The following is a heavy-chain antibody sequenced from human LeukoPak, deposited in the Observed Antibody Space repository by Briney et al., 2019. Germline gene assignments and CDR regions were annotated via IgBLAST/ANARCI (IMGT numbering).Heavy chain of an antibody. J-gene: IGHJ6*02. D-gene: IGHD2-8*01. CDR1: GYNFISYY. Sequence: ASVTVSCKASGYNFISYYMHWVRQAPGQGLEWMGIINPSGGSTSYAQKFQDRVTMTRDTSTSTVYMELSSLKSEDTAVYYCAREDVVLVDAVRYYYYGMDVWGQGTTVTVFS. V-gene: IGHV1-46*01. CDR2: INPSGGST. CDR3: AREDVVLVDAVRYYYYGMDV.